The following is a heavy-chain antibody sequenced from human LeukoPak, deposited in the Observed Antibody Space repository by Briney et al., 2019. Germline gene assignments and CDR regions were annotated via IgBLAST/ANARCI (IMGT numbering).Heavy chain of an antibody. CDR2: IYTSGST. J-gene: IGHJ4*02. Sequence: PSETLSLTCTVSGGSISSYYWSWIRQPAGKGLEWIGRIYTSGSTYYNPSLKSRVTISVDTSKNQFSLKLSSVTAADTAVYYCARLLRDYYGSGSLSYFDYWGQGTLVTVSS. D-gene: IGHD3-10*01. CDR3: ARLLRDYYGSGSLSYFDY. CDR1: GGSISSYY. V-gene: IGHV4-4*07.